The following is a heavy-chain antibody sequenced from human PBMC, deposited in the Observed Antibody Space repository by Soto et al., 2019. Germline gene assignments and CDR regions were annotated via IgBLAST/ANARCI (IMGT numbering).Heavy chain of an antibody. CDR1: GGSISSYY. J-gene: IGHJ4*02. CDR2: IYYSGST. Sequence: SETLSLTCTVSGGSISSYYWSWIRQPPGKGLEWIGYIYYSGSTNYNPSLKSRVTISVDTSKNQFSLKLSSVTAADTAVYYCARHSAIRNAVPGGGWNYLVYWGQGTLVTVSS. D-gene: IGHD6-19*01. CDR3: ARHSAIRNAVPGGGWNYLVY. V-gene: IGHV4-59*08.